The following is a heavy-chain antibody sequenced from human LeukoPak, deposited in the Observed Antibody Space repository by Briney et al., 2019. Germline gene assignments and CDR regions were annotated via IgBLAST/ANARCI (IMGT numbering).Heavy chain of an antibody. CDR3: AREDLGAAYFDF. J-gene: IGHJ4*02. V-gene: IGHV6-1*01. CDR2: TYCRSKWYN. CDR1: GDSVSTNNVA. D-gene: IGHD3-16*01. Sequence: PSQTLSLTCAISGDSVSTNNVAWNWIRQSPSRGLEWLGRTYCRSKWYNDYAVSVKSRITINPDTSKNQFSLQLNSVTPDDTAMYYCAREDLGAAYFDFWGQGTLVTVSS.